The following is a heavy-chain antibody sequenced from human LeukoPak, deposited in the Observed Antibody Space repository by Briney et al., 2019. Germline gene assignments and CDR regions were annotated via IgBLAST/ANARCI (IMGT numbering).Heavy chain of an antibody. CDR3: AKVLGYCSGGSCYYYGMDV. J-gene: IGHJ6*02. CDR2: ISGSGGST. Sequence: GGSLRLSCAASGFTFSSYAMSWVRQAPGKGLEWVSAISGSGGSTYYADSVKGRFTTSRDNSKNTLYLQMNSLRAEDTAVYYCAKVLGYCSGGSCYYYGMDVWGQGTTVTVSS. D-gene: IGHD2-15*01. CDR1: GFTFSSYA. V-gene: IGHV3-23*01.